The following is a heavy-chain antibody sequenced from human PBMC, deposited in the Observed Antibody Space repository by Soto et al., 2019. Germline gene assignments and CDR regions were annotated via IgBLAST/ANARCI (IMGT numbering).Heavy chain of an antibody. Sequence: SGPTLVNPTQTLTLTRTFSGSSLSTSGVGVGWIRQPPGKALEWLALIYWNDDKRYSPSLKSRLTITKDTSKNQVVLTMTNMDPVDTATYYCAHRVTYYYDSSGYYWFDPWGQGTLVTVSS. CDR1: GSSLSTSGVG. J-gene: IGHJ5*02. CDR2: IYWNDDK. V-gene: IGHV2-5*01. CDR3: AHRVTYYYDSSGYYWFDP. D-gene: IGHD3-22*01.